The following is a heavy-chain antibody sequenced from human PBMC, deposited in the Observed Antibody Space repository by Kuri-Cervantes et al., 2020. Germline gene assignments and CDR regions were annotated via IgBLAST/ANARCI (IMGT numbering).Heavy chain of an antibody. V-gene: IGHV4-39*07. CDR1: GDSIRRSGHY. CDR2: IYYIGST. D-gene: IGHD3-10*01. CDR3: ARTGVWFYYYYYMDV. Sequence: GSLRLSCVVSGDSIRRSGHYWAWIRQPPGKGLEWIGNIYYIGSTNYNPSLKSRVTISVDTSKNQFSLKLISVTAADTAVYYCARTGVWFYYYYYMDVWGKGTTVTVSS. J-gene: IGHJ6*03.